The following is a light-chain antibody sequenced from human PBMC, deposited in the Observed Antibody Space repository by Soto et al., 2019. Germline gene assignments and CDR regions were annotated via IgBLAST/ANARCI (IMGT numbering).Light chain of an antibody. V-gene: IGKV1-39*01. J-gene: IGKJ2*01. CDR1: QSISTN. CDR3: LQSYRAPYT. Sequence: DIQMTQAPSSLSASVGDRVTVTCRASQSISTNLNWYQQKPGKAPKLLIYAASSLQSGVPSRFTGGGAGTDFTLTITSLQPEDFVTYYCLQSYRAPYTFGQGTKVEIK. CDR2: AAS.